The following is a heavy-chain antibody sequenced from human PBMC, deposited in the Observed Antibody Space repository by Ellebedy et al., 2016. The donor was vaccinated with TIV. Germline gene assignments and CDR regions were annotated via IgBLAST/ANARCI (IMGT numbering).Heavy chain of an antibody. Sequence: AASVKVSCKASGYTFTNYGISWVRQAPGQGLEWMGWVSAYNGDTNSAPKLQGRVTLTTDTLTSTAYMELRSLRSDDTAVYYCARDYRDSEVYFDYWGQGSLVTVSS. CDR2: VSAYNGDT. J-gene: IGHJ4*02. CDR1: GYTFTNYG. V-gene: IGHV1-18*04. CDR3: ARDYRDSEVYFDY. D-gene: IGHD5-24*01.